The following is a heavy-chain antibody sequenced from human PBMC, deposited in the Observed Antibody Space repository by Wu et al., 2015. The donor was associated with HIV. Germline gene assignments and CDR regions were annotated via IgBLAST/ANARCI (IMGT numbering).Heavy chain of an antibody. CDR2: LYHTGST. CDR3: ARSHPYNWNDGDAFDI. D-gene: IGHD1-1*01. CDR1: GTSVSSDYY. Sequence: QVQLQESGPGLVKPSETLSLTCVVSGTSVSSDYYWGWIRQTPGKGLEWIGTLYHTGSTYYNPSLKSRVTISVDTSKNQFSLKLSSVTAADTAVYYCARSHPYNWNDGDAFDIWGQGTMVTVSS. V-gene: IGHV4-38-2*01. J-gene: IGHJ3*02.